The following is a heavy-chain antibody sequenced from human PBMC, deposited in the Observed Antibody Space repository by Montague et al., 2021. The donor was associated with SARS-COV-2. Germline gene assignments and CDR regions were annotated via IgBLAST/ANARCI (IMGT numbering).Heavy chain of an antibody. CDR2: IHYTGNT. J-gene: IGHJ4*02. D-gene: IGHD1-26*01. Sequence: SETLSLTCTVSGGSINGYYWSWIRQSPRKGLDCIGYIHYTGNTNYNPSLKGRVTISLDTSKSQFSLRLSSVTAADTAVYSCARLRTGSYVFDYWGQGTLVTVSS. V-gene: IGHV4-59*08. CDR1: GGSINGYY. CDR3: ARLRTGSYVFDY.